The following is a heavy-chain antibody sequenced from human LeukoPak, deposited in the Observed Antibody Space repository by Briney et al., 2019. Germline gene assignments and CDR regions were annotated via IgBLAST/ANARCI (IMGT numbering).Heavy chain of an antibody. J-gene: IGHJ4*02. Sequence: SETLSLTCTVSGSSISSWYWSWIRQPPGKGLEWIGYIYDSGSTNYNPSLKSRVTISVDTSRNQFSLKLSSVTAADTAVYYCARGSGFGIAAVGTIIDYWGQGTLVTVSS. D-gene: IGHD6-13*01. CDR3: ARGSGFGIAAVGTIIDY. V-gene: IGHV4-59*01. CDR1: GSSISSWY. CDR2: IYDSGST.